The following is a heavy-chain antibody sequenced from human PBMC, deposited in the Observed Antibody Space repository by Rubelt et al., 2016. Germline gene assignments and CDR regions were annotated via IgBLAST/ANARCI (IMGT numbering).Heavy chain of an antibody. D-gene: IGHD3-22*01. Sequence: QVQLQESGPGLVKPSETLSLTCTVSGYSISSGYYWGWIRQPPGKGLEWIGSIYYSGSTYYNPSLKSRVTISVDTSKNQFSLKLSSVTAADTAVYYCARVLGYYDSSGYYSSGIDYWGQGTLVTVSS. CDR3: ARVLGYYDSSGYYSSGIDY. CDR2: IYYSGST. V-gene: IGHV4-38-2*02. CDR1: GYSISSGYY. J-gene: IGHJ4*02.